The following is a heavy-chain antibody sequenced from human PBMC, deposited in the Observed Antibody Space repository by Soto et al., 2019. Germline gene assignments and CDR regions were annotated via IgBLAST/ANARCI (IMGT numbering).Heavy chain of an antibody. CDR3: AREPTTVTYYYYYYYMDA. D-gene: IGHD4-17*01. Sequence: GGSLILSCAASGFTFSSYSMNWVRQAPGKGLEWVSYISSSSSAIYYADSVKGRFTISRDNAKNSLYLQMNSLRAEDTAVYYCAREPTTVTYYYYYYYMDAWGKGTSVTVSS. V-gene: IGHV3-48*01. J-gene: IGHJ6*03. CDR1: GFTFSSYS. CDR2: ISSSSSAI.